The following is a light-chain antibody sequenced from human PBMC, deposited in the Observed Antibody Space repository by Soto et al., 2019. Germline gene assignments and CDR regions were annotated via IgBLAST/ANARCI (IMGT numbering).Light chain of an antibody. CDR2: AAS. Sequence: DIQMTQSPSSLSASVGDRVTITCRASQSISSYLNWYQQKPGKAPKLLIYAASSLQSGVPSRFSGSGSGTDFTLTISSLQPEDFATYYCRQCYSPPYTFGQGTKLEIK. V-gene: IGKV1-39*01. CDR3: RQCYSPPYT. J-gene: IGKJ2*01. CDR1: QSISSY.